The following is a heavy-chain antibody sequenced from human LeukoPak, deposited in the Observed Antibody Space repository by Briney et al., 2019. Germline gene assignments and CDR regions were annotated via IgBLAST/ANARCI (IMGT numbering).Heavy chain of an antibody. V-gene: IGHV3-48*03. J-gene: IGHJ4*02. Sequence: GGSLRLSCAASGFTFSSYEMNWVRQAPGKGLEWVSYISSSGSTIYYADSVKGRFTISRDNAKNSLYLQMNSLRAEDTAVYYCARDLLRWYFDYWGQGTLVTVSS. CDR3: ARDLLRWYFDY. CDR1: GFTFSSYE. CDR2: ISSSGSTI. D-gene: IGHD2-21*01.